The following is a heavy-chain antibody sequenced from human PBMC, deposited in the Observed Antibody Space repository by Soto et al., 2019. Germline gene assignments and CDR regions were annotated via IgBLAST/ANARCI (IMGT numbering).Heavy chain of an antibody. Sequence: QVQLVESGGGVVQPGRSLRLSCAASGFTFSSYGMHWVRQAPGKGLEWVAVISYDGSNKYYADSVKGRFTISRDNSKNTLYLQMNSLRAGDRAVYYCAKDRGYCSGGSCRGGMDVWGQGTTVTVSS. J-gene: IGHJ6*02. D-gene: IGHD2-15*01. V-gene: IGHV3-30*18. CDR2: ISYDGSNK. CDR1: GFTFSSYG. CDR3: AKDRGYCSGGSCRGGMDV.